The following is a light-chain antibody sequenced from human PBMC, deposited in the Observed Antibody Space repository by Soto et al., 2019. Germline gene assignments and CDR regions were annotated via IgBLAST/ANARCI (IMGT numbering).Light chain of an antibody. J-gene: IGKJ2*03. Sequence: DIQMTQSPSTLSASVGDRVTITCRASQSIATWLAWYQKKPGEAPNLLIQKASSLESGVPSRFSGSGSGTEFTLTISSLQPDDFATYYCQQYNTFFPSFGQGNKLEMK. CDR3: QQYNTFFPS. V-gene: IGKV1-5*03. CDR2: KAS. CDR1: QSIATW.